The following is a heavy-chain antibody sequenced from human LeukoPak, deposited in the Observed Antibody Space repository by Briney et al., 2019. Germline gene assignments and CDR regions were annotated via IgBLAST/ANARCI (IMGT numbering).Heavy chain of an antibody. CDR2: IIPILGIA. Sequence: SVKVSCKASGGTFSSYTISWVRQAPGQGLEWMGRIIPILGIANYAQKFQGRVTITADKSTSTAYMELSSLRSEDTAVYYCAKEGWFGELSILPDYWGQGTLVTVSS. J-gene: IGHJ4*02. V-gene: IGHV1-69*04. CDR3: AKEGWFGELSILPDY. CDR1: GGTFSSYT. D-gene: IGHD3-10*01.